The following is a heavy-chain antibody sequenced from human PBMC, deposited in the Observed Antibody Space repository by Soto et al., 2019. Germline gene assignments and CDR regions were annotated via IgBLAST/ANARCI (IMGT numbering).Heavy chain of an antibody. CDR2: INHSGST. CDR3: ARFVPSSGDDIVPNFDY. D-gene: IGHD2-15*01. Sequence: SETLSLTCAVYGGSFSGYYWSWIRQPPGKGLEWIGEINHSGSTNYNPSLKSRVTISVDTSKNQFSLKLSSVTAADTAVYYCARFVPSSGDDIVPNFDYWGQGTLVTVSS. V-gene: IGHV4-34*01. J-gene: IGHJ4*02. CDR1: GGSFSGYY.